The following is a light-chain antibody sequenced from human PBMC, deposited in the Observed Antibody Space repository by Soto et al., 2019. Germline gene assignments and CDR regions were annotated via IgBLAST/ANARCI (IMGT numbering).Light chain of an antibody. J-gene: IGKJ2*01. CDR1: QSVAANY. CDR3: QQSGGAPYT. Sequence: EIVLTQSPGTLSLSPGERATLSCRASQSVAANYLAWYQQRPGRAPRLLIYGAFNRATGIADRFSGSGSGTDFTLTINRLEPEDSAVYYCQQSGGAPYTFGPGTKLEIK. V-gene: IGKV3-20*01. CDR2: GAF.